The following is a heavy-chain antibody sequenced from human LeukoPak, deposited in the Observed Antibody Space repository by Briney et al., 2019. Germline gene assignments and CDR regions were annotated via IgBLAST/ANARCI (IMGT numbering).Heavy chain of an antibody. J-gene: IGHJ4*02. CDR3: ARTLRGGDWYFDY. CDR1: GFTFDYYA. D-gene: IGHD2-21*02. CDR2: ISGSGGST. V-gene: IGHV3-23*01. Sequence: QAGGSLRLSCAASGFTFDYYAMSWVRQAPGKGLEWVSAISGSGGSTYYADSVKGRFTISRDNSKDTLYLQMDSLRAEDTAVYYCARTLRGGDWYFDYWGQGTLVTVSS.